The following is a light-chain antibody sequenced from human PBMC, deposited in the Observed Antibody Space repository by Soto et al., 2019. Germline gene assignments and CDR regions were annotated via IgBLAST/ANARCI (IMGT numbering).Light chain of an antibody. CDR3: QHYNSYSEA. J-gene: IGKJ1*01. Sequence: DIQMTQSPSTLSGSVGDRVTITCRASQTISSWLAWYQQKPGKAPKLLIYKASTLKSGVPSRFSGSGSGTEFTLTISSLQPDDFETYYCQHYNSYSEAFDQGTKVELK. V-gene: IGKV1-5*03. CDR1: QTISSW. CDR2: KAS.